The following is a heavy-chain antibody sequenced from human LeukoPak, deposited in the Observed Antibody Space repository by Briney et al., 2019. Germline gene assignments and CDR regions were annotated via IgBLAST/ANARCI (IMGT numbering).Heavy chain of an antibody. CDR1: GFTFSDQY. CDR2: ARNKAQSHTT. V-gene: IGHV3-72*01. J-gene: IGHJ4*02. Sequence: GGSLRLSCAASGFTFSDQYMDWVRQAPGKGLEWLARARNKAQSHTTEYAASVKGRFTISRDDSKSSLYLQMNSLKTEDTAVYYCAVSLGVGFRNFDYWGQGTLVTVSS. CDR3: AVSLGVGFRNFDY. D-gene: IGHD3-3*01.